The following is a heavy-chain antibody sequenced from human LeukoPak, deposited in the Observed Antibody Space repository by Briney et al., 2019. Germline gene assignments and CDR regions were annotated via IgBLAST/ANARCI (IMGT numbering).Heavy chain of an antibody. Sequence: VASVKVSCKVSGYTLTELSMHWVRQAPGKGLEWMGGFDPEDGETIYAQKFQGRVTLTEDTSTDTAYMELSSLRSADTAMYYCAINAYCSSNSCWGNYYYYYMDVWGKGTTATVSS. CDR2: FDPEDGET. CDR3: AINAYCSSNSCWGNYYYYYMDV. CDR1: GYTLTELS. V-gene: IGHV1-24*01. J-gene: IGHJ6*03. D-gene: IGHD2-2*01.